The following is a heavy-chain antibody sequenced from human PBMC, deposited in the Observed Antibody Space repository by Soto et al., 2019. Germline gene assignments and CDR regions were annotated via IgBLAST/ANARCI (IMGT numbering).Heavy chain of an antibody. CDR1: GFTFTSSA. Sequence: SVKVSCKASGFTFTSSAVQWVRQARGQRLEWIGWIVVGSGNTNYAQKFQERVTITRDMSTSTAYMELSSLRSGDTAVYYCARDYGVTYYDFWSGHNWFDPWGQGTLVTFSS. CDR3: ARDYGVTYYDFWSGHNWFDP. CDR2: IVVGSGNT. V-gene: IGHV1-58*01. J-gene: IGHJ5*02. D-gene: IGHD3-3*01.